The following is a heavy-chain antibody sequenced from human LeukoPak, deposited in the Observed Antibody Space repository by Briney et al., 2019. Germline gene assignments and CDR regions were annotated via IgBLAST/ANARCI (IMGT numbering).Heavy chain of an antibody. CDR2: INSDGSST. CDR3: AREAYSSGWYPQPLAFDI. Sequence: AGGSLRLSCAASGFTFDDYAMHWVRQAPGKGLVWVSRINSDGSSTSYADSVKGRFTISRDNAKNTLYLQMNSLRAEDTAVYYCAREAYSSGWYPQPLAFDIWGQGTMVTVSS. CDR1: GFTFDDYA. V-gene: IGHV3-74*01. J-gene: IGHJ3*02. D-gene: IGHD6-19*01.